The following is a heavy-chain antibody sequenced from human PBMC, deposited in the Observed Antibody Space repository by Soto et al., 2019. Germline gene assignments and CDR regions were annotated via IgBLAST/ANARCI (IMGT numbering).Heavy chain of an antibody. J-gene: IGHJ3*02. Sequence: QVQLQESGPGLVKPSQTLSLTCTVSGGSISSGGYYWSWIRQPPAKGLEWIGEINHSGSTNYNPSLKSRVTISVDTSKNQFSLKLSSVTAADTAVYYCARGPASDSSGSKDAFDIWGQVTMVTVSS. CDR2: INHSGST. D-gene: IGHD3-22*01. CDR3: ARGPASDSSGSKDAFDI. V-gene: IGHV4-31*03. CDR1: GGSISSGGYY.